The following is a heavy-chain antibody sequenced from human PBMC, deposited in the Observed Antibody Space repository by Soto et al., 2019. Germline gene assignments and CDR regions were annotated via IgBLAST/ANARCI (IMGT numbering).Heavy chain of an antibody. Sequence: QVQLVESGGGVVQPGTSLRLSCVASGFGFNFFGIHWVRQAPGKGLEWVAGISGDASRIYYADDLKGRVTISRVNSENKLYLQMNSMRPEDTALYYCARDRDAGWFVMDVWGQGTTVTV. D-gene: IGHD3-10*01. CDR1: GFGFNFFG. V-gene: IGHV3-30*03. CDR3: ARDRDAGWFVMDV. J-gene: IGHJ6*02. CDR2: ISGDASRI.